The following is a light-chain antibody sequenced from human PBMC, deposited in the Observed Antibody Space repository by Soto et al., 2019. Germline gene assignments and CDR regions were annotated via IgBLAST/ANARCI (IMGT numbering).Light chain of an antibody. CDR1: QGISIW. CDR2: AAS. V-gene: IGKV1-12*01. Sequence: DIQMTQSPSSVSSSVGDRVTITCRASQGISIWLAWYQQKPGKAPNLLIYAASNLQSVVPSRFSGSGSGTDFTLTISSLQPEDFAPYYCQQADTFPLTFGGGTTVEIK. CDR3: QQADTFPLT. J-gene: IGKJ4*01.